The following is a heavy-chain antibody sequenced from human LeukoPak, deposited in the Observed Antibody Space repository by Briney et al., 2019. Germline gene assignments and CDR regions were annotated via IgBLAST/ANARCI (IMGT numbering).Heavy chain of an antibody. J-gene: IGHJ6*02. CDR1: GGTFSSYA. CDR3: ARATIGYCSSTSCRNYYYGMDV. D-gene: IGHD2-2*01. Sequence: ASVKVSCKASGGTFSSYAISWVRQAPGQGLEWMGRIIPILGIANYAQKFQGRVTITADKSTSTAYMELSSLRSEDTAVYYCARATIGYCSSTSCRNYYYGMDVWGQGTTVTVSS. V-gene: IGHV1-69*04. CDR2: IIPILGIA.